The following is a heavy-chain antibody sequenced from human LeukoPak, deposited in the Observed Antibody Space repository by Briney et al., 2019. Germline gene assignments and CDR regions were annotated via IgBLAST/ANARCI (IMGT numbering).Heavy chain of an antibody. D-gene: IGHD2-8*01. CDR2: ISSSSSYI. Sequence: GGPLRLSCAASGFTFSSYSMNWVRQAPGKGLEWVSSISSSSSYIYYADSVKGRFTISRDNAKNSLYLQMSSLKTDDTAVYYCTRPRYCNDGVCYKDYWGQGTLVTVSS. V-gene: IGHV3-21*04. J-gene: IGHJ4*02. CDR1: GFTFSSYS. CDR3: TRPRYCNDGVCYKDY.